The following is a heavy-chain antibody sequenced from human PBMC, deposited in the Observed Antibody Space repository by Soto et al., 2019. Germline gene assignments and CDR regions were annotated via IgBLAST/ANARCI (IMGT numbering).Heavy chain of an antibody. V-gene: IGHV3-30*03. CDR3: VRDLALMADY. D-gene: IGHD3-16*01. CDR1: GFNLNTYG. CDR2: ILYDGSKK. Sequence: GSLRLSCVASGFNLNTYGIYWVRQAPGKGLQWVAQILYDGSKKHYADSVRGRFTITRDNSKNTAYLQMDSLRVDDTAMYYCVRDLALMADYWGQGTLVTVSS. J-gene: IGHJ4*02.